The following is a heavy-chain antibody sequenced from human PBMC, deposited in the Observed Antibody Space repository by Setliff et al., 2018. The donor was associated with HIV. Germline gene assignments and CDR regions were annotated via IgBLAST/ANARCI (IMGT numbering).Heavy chain of an antibody. CDR2: IYYTGST. Sequence: SETLSLTCTVSGDSIGFSGYFWSWIRQHPGKGLEWIGYIYYTGSTYYNPSLKSRVTVSVDTSKNHFSLKLSSVTAADTAVYYCANFLPDTAAAGPRFDYWGQGTLVTVSS. J-gene: IGHJ4*02. V-gene: IGHV4-31*03. D-gene: IGHD6-13*01. CDR3: ANFLPDTAAAGPRFDY. CDR1: GDSIGFSGYF.